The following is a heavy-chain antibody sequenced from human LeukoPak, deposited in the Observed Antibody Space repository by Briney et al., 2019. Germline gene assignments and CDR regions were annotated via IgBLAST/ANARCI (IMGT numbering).Heavy chain of an antibody. CDR3: AKLPHSRGGSYSDY. V-gene: IGHV3-23*01. D-gene: IGHD3-10*01. Sequence: GGFLRLSCAASGFTFSSYAMSWARQAPGKGLEWVSTISSAGGIPTYYADSVKGRFTISRDNSKNTAYLQMNNLRAEDTAVYYCAKLPHSRGGSYSDYWGQGTLVTVSS. J-gene: IGHJ4*02. CDR1: GFTFSSYA. CDR2: ISSAGGIPT.